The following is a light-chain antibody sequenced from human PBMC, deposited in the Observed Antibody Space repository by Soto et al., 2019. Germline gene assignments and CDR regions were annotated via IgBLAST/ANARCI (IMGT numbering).Light chain of an antibody. CDR1: SSDVGSYNV. Sequence: QSVLTQPASVSGSPGQSITISCTGTSSDVGSYNVVSWYQQHPGKAPKLIIYEGSKRPSGVSNRFSGSNSGNTASLTISGLQAEDEADYYCCSYAGSLYVFGTGTKLTV. V-gene: IGLV2-23*01. J-gene: IGLJ1*01. CDR3: CSYAGSLYV. CDR2: EGS.